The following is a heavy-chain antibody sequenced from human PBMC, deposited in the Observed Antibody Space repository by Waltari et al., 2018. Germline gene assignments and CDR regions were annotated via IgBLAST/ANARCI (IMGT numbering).Heavy chain of an antibody. D-gene: IGHD6-13*01. V-gene: IGHV4-4*07. CDR3: ARDLVAAAGGYFDS. Sequence: QVQLQESGPGLVKRSETLSLTCTVSGGSISPYYWSWIRQPAGKGLEWIGRIYSSGSTNYNPSLKSRVTMSVDTSKNQFSLKLNSVTAADTAVYYCARDLVAAAGGYFDSWGQGTLVTVSS. CDR1: GGSISPYY. J-gene: IGHJ4*02. CDR2: IYSSGST.